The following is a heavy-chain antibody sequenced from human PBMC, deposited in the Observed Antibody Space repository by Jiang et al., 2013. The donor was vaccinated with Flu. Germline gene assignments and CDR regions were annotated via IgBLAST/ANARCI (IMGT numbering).Heavy chain of an antibody. CDR3: TAGQMGXSDFDY. D-gene: IGHD1-26*01. J-gene: IGHJ4*02. CDR2: MFPADSDT. V-gene: IGHV5-51*01. CDR1: GYSFRDYW. Sequence: GAEVKKPGESLKISCKGSGYSFRDYWIGWVRQMPGKGLEWMGAMFPADSDTRYSPSFQGQVTISVDNSMNSAYLQWSSLNVSDTAMYYCTAGQMGXSDFDYWGQGTLVTVSS.